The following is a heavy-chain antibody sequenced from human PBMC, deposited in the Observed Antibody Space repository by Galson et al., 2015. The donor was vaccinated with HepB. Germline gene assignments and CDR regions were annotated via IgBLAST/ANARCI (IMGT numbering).Heavy chain of an antibody. CDR1: GFTVSTNY. CDR3: ASPITVTGAFDF. V-gene: IGHV3-53*01. Sequence: SLRLSCAASGFTVSTNYVIWVRQAPGKGLEGVSVIYRGGSTNYADSVRGRFTISRDHSKNTLYLQMSSLRAEDTAVYYCASPITVTGAFDFWGQGTLVTVSS. CDR2: IYRGGST. D-gene: IGHD6-19*01. J-gene: IGHJ4*02.